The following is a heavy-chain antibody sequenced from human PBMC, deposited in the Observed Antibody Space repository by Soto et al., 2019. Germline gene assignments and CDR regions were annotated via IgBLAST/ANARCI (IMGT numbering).Heavy chain of an antibody. CDR3: ARDIRAYSRDFDY. J-gene: IGHJ4*02. CDR1: GDSVSSGSYY. V-gene: IGHV4-61*01. CDR2: IYYNGST. Sequence: SETLSLTCTVSGDSVSSGSYYWTWVRQPPGKGLEWIGYIYYNGSTNYNPSLQSRVTISIDTSKNQFSLKLTSVTAADTAFYYCARDIRAYSRDFDYWGQGTLVTVSS. D-gene: IGHD5-18*01.